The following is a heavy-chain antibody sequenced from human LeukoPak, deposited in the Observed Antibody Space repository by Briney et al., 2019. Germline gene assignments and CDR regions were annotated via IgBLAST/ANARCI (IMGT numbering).Heavy chain of an antibody. D-gene: IGHD5-12*01. CDR2: INAGNGNT. Sequence: ASVKVSCKASGYTFTSYAMHWVRQAPGQRLEWMGWINAGNGNTKCSQKFQGRVTITRDTSASTAYMELSSLRSEDTAVYYCARVNSGRVMYYFDYWGQGTLVTVSS. CDR3: ARVNSGRVMYYFDY. CDR1: GYTFTSYA. V-gene: IGHV1-3*01. J-gene: IGHJ4*02.